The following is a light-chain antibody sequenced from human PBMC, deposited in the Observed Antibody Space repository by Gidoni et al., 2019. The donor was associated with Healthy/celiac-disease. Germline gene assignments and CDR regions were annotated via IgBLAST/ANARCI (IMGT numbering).Light chain of an antibody. Sequence: SVLTQPPSVSGAPGQRVTISCTGSSSNIGAGYDVHWYQQLPGTAPKLLIYGNSNRPSGVPDRFSCSKSGTSASLAITGLQAEDEADYYCQSYDSSLSGWVFGGGTKLTVL. CDR1: SSNIGAGYD. CDR3: QSYDSSLSGWV. J-gene: IGLJ3*02. V-gene: IGLV1-40*01. CDR2: GNS.